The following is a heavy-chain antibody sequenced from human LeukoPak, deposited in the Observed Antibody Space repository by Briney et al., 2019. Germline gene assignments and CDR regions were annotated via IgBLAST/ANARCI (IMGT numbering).Heavy chain of an antibody. CDR3: AREVPALYSSSWYHYYYYMDV. Sequence: ASVKVSCKASGYTFTSYYMHWVRQAPGQGLEWMGIINPSGGSTSYAQKLQGRVTMTTDTSTSTAYMELRSLSSDDTAVYYCAREVPALYSSSWYHYYYYMDVWAKGPRSPSP. D-gene: IGHD6-13*01. CDR2: INPSGGST. V-gene: IGHV1-46*01. CDR1: GYTFTSYY. J-gene: IGHJ6*03.